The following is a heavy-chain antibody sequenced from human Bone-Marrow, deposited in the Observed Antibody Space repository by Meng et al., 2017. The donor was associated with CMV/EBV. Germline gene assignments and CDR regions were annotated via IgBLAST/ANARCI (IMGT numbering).Heavy chain of an antibody. J-gene: IGHJ6*02. V-gene: IGHV1-69*10. D-gene: IGHD2/OR15-2a*01. CDR1: GYTFTSYG. CDR2: VIGMVGRT. Sequence: SVKVSCKASGYTFTSYGISWVRQAPGQGLEWMGGVIGMVGRTNYGQKFQGRVTITAEKSATTAHMELHSLKSEDTAVYYCARSRVLSTSTSRPPTYGMDVWGQGTTVTVSS. CDR3: ARSRVLSTSTSRPPTYGMDV.